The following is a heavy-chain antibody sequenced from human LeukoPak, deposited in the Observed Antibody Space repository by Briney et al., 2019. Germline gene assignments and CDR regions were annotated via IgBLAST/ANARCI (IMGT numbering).Heavy chain of an antibody. CDR3: ARGGGRKYSSSWYYFDY. CDR1: GGSISSYY. D-gene: IGHD6-13*01. J-gene: IGHJ4*02. V-gene: IGHV4-59*01. CDR2: IYYSGSI. Sequence: PSETLSLTCTVSGGSISSYYWSWIRQPPGKGLEWIGYIYYSGSINYNPSLKSRVTISVDTSKNQFSLKLSSVTAADTAVYYCARGGGRKYSSSWYYFDYWGQGTLVTVSS.